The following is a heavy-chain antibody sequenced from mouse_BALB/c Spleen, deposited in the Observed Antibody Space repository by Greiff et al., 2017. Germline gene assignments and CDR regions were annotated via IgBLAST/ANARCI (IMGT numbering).Heavy chain of an antibody. D-gene: IGHD1-1*01. V-gene: IGHV5-4*02. CDR1: GFTFSDYY. J-gene: IGHJ4*01. CDR2: ISDGGSYT. CDR3: ARDGSSLYYAMDY. Sequence: EVQLVESGGGLVKPGGSLKLSCAASGFTFSDYYMYWVRQTPEKRLEWVATISDGGSYTYYPDSVKGRFTISRDNAKNNLYLQMSSLKSEDTAMYYCARDGSSLYYAMDYWGQGTSVTVSS.